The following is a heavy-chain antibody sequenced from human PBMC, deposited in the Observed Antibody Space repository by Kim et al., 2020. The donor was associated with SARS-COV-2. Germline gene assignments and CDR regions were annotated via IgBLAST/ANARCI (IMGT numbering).Heavy chain of an antibody. CDR3: AGGITGTLPRFDP. J-gene: IGHJ5*02. CDR1: GGSISSYY. CDR2: IYYSGST. V-gene: IGHV4-59*13. Sequence: SETLSLTCTVSGGSISSYYWSWIRQPPGKGLEWIGYIYYSGSTNYNPSLKSRVTISVDTSKNQFSLKLSSVTAADTAVYYCAGGITGTLPRFDPWGQGTLVTVSS. D-gene: IGHD1-7*01.